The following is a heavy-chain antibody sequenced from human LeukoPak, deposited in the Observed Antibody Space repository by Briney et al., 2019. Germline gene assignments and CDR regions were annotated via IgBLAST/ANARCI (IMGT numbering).Heavy chain of an antibody. CDR3: ARDGVGRVPEMSAPDY. Sequence: GGSLRLSCAASGFTFSSYEMNWVRQAPGKGLEWVSYISSSGSTIYYADSVKGRFTISRDNAKNSLFLQMNSLRAEDTAVYYCARDGVGRVPEMSAPDYWGQGTLVTVSS. CDR1: GFTFSSYE. CDR2: ISSSGSTI. V-gene: IGHV3-48*03. D-gene: IGHD3-16*01. J-gene: IGHJ4*02.